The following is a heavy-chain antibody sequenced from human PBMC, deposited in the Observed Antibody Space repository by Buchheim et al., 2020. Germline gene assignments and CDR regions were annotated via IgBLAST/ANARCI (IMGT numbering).Heavy chain of an antibody. Sequence: QVQLQESGPGLVKPSETLSLTCTVSGVSISSYYWSWIRQPPGKGLEWIGYIYYSGSTNYNPSLKSRVTISVDTSKNQFSLKLSSVTAADTAVYYCAGSLGYCSGGSCYGERQGFDYWGQGTL. CDR3: AGSLGYCSGGSCYGERQGFDY. D-gene: IGHD2-15*01. J-gene: IGHJ4*02. CDR2: IYYSGST. CDR1: GVSISSYY. V-gene: IGHV4-59*08.